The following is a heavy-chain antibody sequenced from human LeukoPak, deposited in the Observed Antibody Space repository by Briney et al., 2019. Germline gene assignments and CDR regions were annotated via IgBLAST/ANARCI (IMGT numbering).Heavy chain of an antibody. CDR1: GGTFSSYA. CDR3: ARFLCESSTSCYVQGIDY. D-gene: IGHD2-2*01. J-gene: IGHJ4*02. V-gene: IGHV1-69*05. CDR2: IIPIFGTA. Sequence: GSSVKVSCKASGGTFSSYAISWVRQAPGQGLEWMGGIIPIFGTANYAQKFQGRVTMTTDTSTSTAYMELRSLRSDDTAVYYCARFLCESSTSCYVQGIDYWGQGTLVTVSS.